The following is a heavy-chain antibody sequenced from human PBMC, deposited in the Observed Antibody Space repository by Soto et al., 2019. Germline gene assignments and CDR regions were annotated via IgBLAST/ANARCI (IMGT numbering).Heavy chain of an antibody. D-gene: IGHD2-15*01. J-gene: IGHJ6*02. Sequence: QVQLVQSGAEVKKPGSSVKVSCKASGGTFSSYAISWVRQAPGQGLEWMGGIIPIFGTANYAQKFQGRVTITADESTSTAYRELSSLRSEDTAVYYCARAVVAATFYYYYGMDVWGQGTTVTVSS. CDR1: GGTFSSYA. CDR2: IIPIFGTA. V-gene: IGHV1-69*01. CDR3: ARAVVAATFYYYYGMDV.